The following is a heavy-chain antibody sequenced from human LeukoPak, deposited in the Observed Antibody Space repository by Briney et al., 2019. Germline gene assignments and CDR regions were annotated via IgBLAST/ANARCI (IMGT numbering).Heavy chain of an antibody. J-gene: IGHJ6*03. CDR3: ARRRFIVVVPAAIRSDYYYYMDV. D-gene: IGHD2-2*02. V-gene: IGHV3-48*01. Sequence: GGSLRLSCAASGFTFSSYAMSWVRQAPGKGLEWVSYISSSSSTIYYADSVKGRFTISRDNAKNSLYLQMSSLRAEDTAVYYCARRRFIVVVPAAIRSDYYYYMDVWGKGTTVTVSS. CDR1: GFTFSSYA. CDR2: ISSSSSTI.